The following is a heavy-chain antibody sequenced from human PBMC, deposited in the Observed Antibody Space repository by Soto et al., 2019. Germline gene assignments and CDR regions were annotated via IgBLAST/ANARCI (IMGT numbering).Heavy chain of an antibody. CDR1: GYTFTSYG. V-gene: IGHV1-18*01. D-gene: IGHD2-15*01. CDR2: ISAYNGNT. CDR3: ARIGYCSGGSCYLYYYYGMDV. J-gene: IGHJ6*02. Sequence: ASVKVSCKASGYTFTSYGISWVRQAPGQGLEWMGWISAYNGNTNYAQKLQGRVTMTTDTSTSTACMELRSLRSDDTAVYYCARIGYCSGGSCYLYYYYGMDVWGQGTTVTV.